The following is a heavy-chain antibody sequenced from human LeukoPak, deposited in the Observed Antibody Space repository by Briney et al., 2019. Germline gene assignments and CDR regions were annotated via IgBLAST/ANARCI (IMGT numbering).Heavy chain of an antibody. Sequence: SETVSLTCSVSADSISTSHWNWIRKPPGKGLEWIAYMQSTGNSKYNPSLRNRVTMFVDKSNNQVALILRSVTAADTAVYYCARDKQHSYGRYFDHWGQGALVTVSS. CDR2: MQSTGNS. CDR1: ADSISTSH. V-gene: IGHV4-59*01. CDR3: ARDKQHSYGRYFDH. D-gene: IGHD5-18*01. J-gene: IGHJ4*02.